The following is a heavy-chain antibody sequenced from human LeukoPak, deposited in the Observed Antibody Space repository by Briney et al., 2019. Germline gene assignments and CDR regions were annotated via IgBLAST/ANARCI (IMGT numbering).Heavy chain of an antibody. CDR3: ARVIAFRGYMDV. V-gene: IGHV3-21*06. J-gene: IGHJ6*03. CDR2: ISTSSSYI. D-gene: IGHD3-16*02. Sequence: GGSLRLSCAASGFTFSSYSMNWVRQAPGKGLEWVSFISTSSSYIHNADSVKGRFTISRDNAKNSLYLQMNSLRAEDTAVYYCARVIAFRGYMDVWGKGTTVTVSS. CDR1: GFTFSSYS.